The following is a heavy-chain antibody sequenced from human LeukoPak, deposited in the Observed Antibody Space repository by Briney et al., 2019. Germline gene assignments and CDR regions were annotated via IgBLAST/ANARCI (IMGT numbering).Heavy chain of an antibody. D-gene: IGHD6-13*01. Sequence: GGSLRLSCAASGFTFSSYGMHWVRQAPGKGREWVAVIWYDGSNKYYADSVRGRFTISRDNSKNTLYLQMNSLRAEDTAVYYCARAREAAAGTGIDYWGQGTLVTVSS. CDR2: IWYDGSNK. CDR1: GFTFSSYG. CDR3: ARAREAAAGTGIDY. J-gene: IGHJ4*02. V-gene: IGHV3-33*01.